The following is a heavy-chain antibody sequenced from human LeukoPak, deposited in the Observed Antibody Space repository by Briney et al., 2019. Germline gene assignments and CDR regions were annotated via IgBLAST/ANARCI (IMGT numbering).Heavy chain of an antibody. CDR1: GFTVSNNY. J-gene: IGHJ4*02. Sequence: PGRSLRLSCAASGFTVSNNYMSWVRQAPGKGLEWVSVIYSGGSTYYADSVKGRFTISRDNSKNTLYLQMNSLRAEDTAVYYCARKSTFDSSGYYVHWGQGTLVTVSS. CDR3: ARKSTFDSSGYYVH. V-gene: IGHV3-53*01. D-gene: IGHD3-22*01. CDR2: IYSGGST.